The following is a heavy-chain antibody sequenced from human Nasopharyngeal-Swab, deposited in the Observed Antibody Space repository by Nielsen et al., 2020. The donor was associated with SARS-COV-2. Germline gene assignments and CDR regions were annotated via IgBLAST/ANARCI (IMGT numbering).Heavy chain of an antibody. Sequence: SETLSPTCTVSGGSISSSSYYWGWIRQPPGKGLEWIGSIYYSGSTYYNPSLKSRVTISVDTSKNQFSLKLSSVTAADTAVYYCARAGGRSYYDILTGYSNWFDPWGQGTLVTVSS. J-gene: IGHJ5*02. CDR2: IYYSGST. CDR1: GGSISSSSYY. D-gene: IGHD3-9*01. CDR3: ARAGGRSYYDILTGYSNWFDP. V-gene: IGHV4-39*07.